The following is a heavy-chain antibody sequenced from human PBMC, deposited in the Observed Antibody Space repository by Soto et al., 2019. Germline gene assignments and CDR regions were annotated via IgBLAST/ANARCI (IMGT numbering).Heavy chain of an antibody. D-gene: IGHD3-16*01. Sequence: QVQLQQWGAGLLKPSETLSLTCAVYGGSFSGYYWSWIRQPPGKGLEWIGEINHSGSTNYNPSLKSRVTISVDTSKNQFSLKLSSVTAADTAVYYCARPQGYIWGRQSFDIWGQGTMVTVSS. CDR3: ARPQGYIWGRQSFDI. CDR2: INHSGST. V-gene: IGHV4-34*01. CDR1: GGSFSGYY. J-gene: IGHJ3*02.